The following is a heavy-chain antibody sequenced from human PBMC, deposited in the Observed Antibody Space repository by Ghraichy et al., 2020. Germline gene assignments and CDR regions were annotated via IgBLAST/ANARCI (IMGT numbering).Heavy chain of an antibody. CDR1: GFSLSTSGMC. CDR3: ARILVTSSSFDAFDI. J-gene: IGHJ3*02. Sequence: SGPTLVKPTQTLTLTCTFSGFSLSTSGMCVSWIRQPPGKALEWLALIDWDGDEFYSTSLKTRLTISKDTSKNQVVLTMTSMDPVDTATYYCARILVTSSSFDAFDIWGQGTMVTVPS. D-gene: IGHD2-2*01. CDR2: IDWDGDE. V-gene: IGHV2-70*01.